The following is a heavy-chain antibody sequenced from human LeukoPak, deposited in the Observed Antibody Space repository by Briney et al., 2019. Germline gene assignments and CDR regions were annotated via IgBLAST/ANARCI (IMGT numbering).Heavy chain of an antibody. Sequence: PGGSLRLSCAASGFTFSDHYIDWVRRAPGKGLEWVGRTRDRANSYTTEYAASVKDRFTFSRDDSKNSVYLQMNSLKTEDTAVYYCARVGNSGGYYYPLDYWGQGTLVTVSS. D-gene: IGHD3-22*01. CDR2: TRDRANSYTT. CDR1: GFTFSDHY. V-gene: IGHV3-72*01. J-gene: IGHJ4*02. CDR3: ARVGNSGGYYYPLDY.